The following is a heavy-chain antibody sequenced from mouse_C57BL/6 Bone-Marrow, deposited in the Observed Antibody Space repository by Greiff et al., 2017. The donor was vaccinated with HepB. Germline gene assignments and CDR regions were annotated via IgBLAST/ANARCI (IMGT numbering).Heavy chain of an antibody. Sequence: QVQLQQPGAELVMPGASVKLSCKASGYTFTSYWMHWVKQRPGQGLEWIGEIDPSDSYTNYNQKFKGKSTLTVDKSSSTAYMQLSSLTSEDSAVYYCAKLGRGFDYWGQGTTLTVSS. J-gene: IGHJ2*01. CDR3: AKLGRGFDY. D-gene: IGHD4-1*01. CDR1: GYTFTSYW. V-gene: IGHV1-69*01. CDR2: IDPSDSYT.